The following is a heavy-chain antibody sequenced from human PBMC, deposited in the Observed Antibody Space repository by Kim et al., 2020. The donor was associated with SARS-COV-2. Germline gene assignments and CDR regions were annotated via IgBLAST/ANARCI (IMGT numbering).Heavy chain of an antibody. CDR3: ARSKDDYGDYEDAYYYMDG. CDR2: ISSSSSYI. CDR1: GFTFSSYS. V-gene: IGHV3-21*01. Sequence: GGSLRLSCAASGFTFSSYSMNWVRQAPGKGLEWVSSISSSSSYIYYADSVKGRFTISRDNAKNSLYLQMNSLRAEDTAVYYCARSKDDYGDYEDAYYYMDGWGKGTTVTVSS. D-gene: IGHD4-17*01. J-gene: IGHJ6*03.